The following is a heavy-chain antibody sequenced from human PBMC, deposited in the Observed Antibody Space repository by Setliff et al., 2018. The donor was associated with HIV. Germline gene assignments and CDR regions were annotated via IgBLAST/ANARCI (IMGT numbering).Heavy chain of an antibody. V-gene: IGHV3-21*01. CDR2: ISASATYI. CDR3: ARDNGRYFDRGWFDP. Sequence: PGGSLRLSFAASGFTFSNYSMNWVRQTPGKGLEWVSSISASATYIYYADSVKGRFTISRDNAENLLYLQMNSLRAEDTAVYYCARDNGRYFDRGWFDPWGQGALVTVSS. D-gene: IGHD3-9*01. J-gene: IGHJ5*02. CDR1: GFTFSNYS.